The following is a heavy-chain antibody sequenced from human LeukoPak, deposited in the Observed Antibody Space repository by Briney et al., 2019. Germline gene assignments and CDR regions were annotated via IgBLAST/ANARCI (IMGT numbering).Heavy chain of an antibody. D-gene: IGHD5-12*01. CDR1: GYSISSGYY. J-gene: IGHJ4*02. CDR2: IYHSGST. CDR3: ARVPMGLPVDY. Sequence: SETLSLTCTVSGYSISSGYYWGWIRQPPGKGLEWIGSIYHSGSTYYNPSLKSRVTISVDTSKNQFSLKLSSVTAADTAVYYCARVPMGLPVDYWGQGTLVTVSS. V-gene: IGHV4-38-2*02.